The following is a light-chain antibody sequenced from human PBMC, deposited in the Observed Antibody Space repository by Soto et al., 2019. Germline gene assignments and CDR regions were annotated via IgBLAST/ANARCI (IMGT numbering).Light chain of an antibody. J-gene: IGKJ2*01. CDR1: QSVGNY. V-gene: IGKV3-11*01. Sequence: VLTQSPATLSLSPGDRATLSCWASQSVGNYLAWYQHKLGQAPRLLIYDASSRAPGIPARCSGSGSGTDVTLTISSLEPEDFAVYYCQQRSDWPSFGQGTKLEIK. CDR2: DAS. CDR3: QQRSDWPS.